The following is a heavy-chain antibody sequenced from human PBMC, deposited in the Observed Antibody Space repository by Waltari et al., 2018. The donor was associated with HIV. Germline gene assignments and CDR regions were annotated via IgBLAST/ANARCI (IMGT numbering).Heavy chain of an antibody. CDR1: GYTFTGYY. Sequence: QVQLVQSGAEVKKPGASVKVSCKASGYTFTGYYMHWVRQAPGQGLEWMGWINPNSGGTNYAQKFQGRVTMTRDTSISTAYMELSRLRSDDTAVYYCARGQLIISGSYHNTDYWGQGTLVTVSS. CDR3: ARGQLIISGSYHNTDY. J-gene: IGHJ4*02. V-gene: IGHV1-2*02. D-gene: IGHD1-26*01. CDR2: INPNSGGT.